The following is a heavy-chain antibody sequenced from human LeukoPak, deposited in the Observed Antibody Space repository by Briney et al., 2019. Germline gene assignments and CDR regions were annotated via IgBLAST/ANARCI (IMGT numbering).Heavy chain of an antibody. CDR1: GFTFSSYA. V-gene: IGHV3-30-3*02. D-gene: IGHD6-13*01. Sequence: PGGSLRLSCEASGFTFSSYAMHWVRQAPGKGLEWVAIISHDGSNKYYADSVKGRFTISRDNSKNTLYLQMNSLGAEDTAVYYCAKSSSFHYYYYMDVWGKGTTVTISS. CDR3: AKSSSFHYYYYMDV. CDR2: ISHDGSNK. J-gene: IGHJ6*03.